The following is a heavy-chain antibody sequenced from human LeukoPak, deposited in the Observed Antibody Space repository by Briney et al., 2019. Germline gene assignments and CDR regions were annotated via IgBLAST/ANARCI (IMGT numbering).Heavy chain of an antibody. CDR2: ISGSDGNT. Sequence: GGSLRLSCAASGLTGSHNYVSWVRQALGKGLEWVSTISGSDGNTYYADSVKGRFTISRDNSQNTLYLEMNSLRADDTAIYYCAKSRSSSSTSCYNYWGQGTLVTVSS. D-gene: IGHD2-2*02. CDR1: GLTGSHNY. V-gene: IGHV3-23*01. J-gene: IGHJ4*02. CDR3: AKSRSSSSTSCYNY.